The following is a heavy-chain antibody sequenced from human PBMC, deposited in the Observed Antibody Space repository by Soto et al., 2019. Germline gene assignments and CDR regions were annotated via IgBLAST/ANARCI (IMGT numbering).Heavy chain of an antibody. CDR1: GGSFSGYY. CDR2: INHSGST. Sequence: QVQLQQWGAGLLKPSETLSLTCAGYGGSFSGYYWSWIRQPPGKGLEWIGEINHSGSTNYNPSLKSRVTISVDTSKNQFSLKLSSVTAADTAVYYCARAALYCSGGSCSDGMDVWGQGTTVTVSS. V-gene: IGHV4-34*01. D-gene: IGHD2-15*01. J-gene: IGHJ6*02. CDR3: ARAALYCSGGSCSDGMDV.